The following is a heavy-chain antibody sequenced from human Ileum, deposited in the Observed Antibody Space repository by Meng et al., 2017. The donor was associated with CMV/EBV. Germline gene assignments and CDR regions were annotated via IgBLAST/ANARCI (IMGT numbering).Heavy chain of an antibody. CDR1: ACTFSSYA. J-gene: IGHJ4*02. D-gene: IGHD1-26*01. Sequence: CAASACTFSSYAMHWVRQAPGKGLEWVAVISYDGSNKYYADSVKGRFTISRDNSKNTLYLQMNSLRAEDTAVYYCARVLSGSYSFGYWGQGTLVTVSS. CDR3: ARVLSGSYSFGY. CDR2: ISYDGSNK. V-gene: IGHV3-30*04.